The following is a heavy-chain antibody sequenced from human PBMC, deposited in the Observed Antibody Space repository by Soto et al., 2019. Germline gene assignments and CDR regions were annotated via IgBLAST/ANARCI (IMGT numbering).Heavy chain of an antibody. Sequence: ASVKVSCKASGYTFTSYGISWVRQAPGQGLEWMGWISAYNGNTNYAQKLQGRVTMTTDTSTSTAYMELRSLRSDDTAVYYCARSPPYVAAAGTGFDYWGQGTLVTVSS. D-gene: IGHD6-13*01. V-gene: IGHV1-18*01. J-gene: IGHJ4*02. CDR1: GYTFTSYG. CDR3: ARSPPYVAAAGTGFDY. CDR2: ISAYNGNT.